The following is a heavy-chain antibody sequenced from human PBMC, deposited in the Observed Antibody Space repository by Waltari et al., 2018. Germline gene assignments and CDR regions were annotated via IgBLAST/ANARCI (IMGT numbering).Heavy chain of an antibody. Sequence: QLQLQESGPGLVKPSETLSLTCTVPGGSISSTSYYWGWIRQPPGKGLEWIGSFYYGGKTYYTPSLQSRITISVDTSQNQFSLKLNSVTAADTAVYYCARPCCVGGGALLSLDLWGQGTLVTVSS. CDR2: FYYGGKT. J-gene: IGHJ5*02. V-gene: IGHV4-39*01. CDR1: GGSISSTSYY. D-gene: IGHD3-16*01. CDR3: ARPCCVGGGALLSLDL.